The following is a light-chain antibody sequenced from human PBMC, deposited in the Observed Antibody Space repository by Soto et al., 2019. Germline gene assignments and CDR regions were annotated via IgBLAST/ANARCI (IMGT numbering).Light chain of an antibody. Sequence: EIVLTQSPATLHLSPGETAALSCRASQSISDYLAWYQQKPGQAPRLLIYDASNRATGVPGRFRGSGSGTDFTLTISSLEPEDFAVYFCQHRSNWPLTFGGGNKVDLK. J-gene: IGKJ4*01. CDR2: DAS. CDR3: QHRSNWPLT. V-gene: IGKV3-11*01. CDR1: QSISDY.